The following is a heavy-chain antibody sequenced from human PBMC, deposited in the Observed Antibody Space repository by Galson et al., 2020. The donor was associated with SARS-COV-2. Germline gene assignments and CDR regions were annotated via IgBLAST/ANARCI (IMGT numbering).Heavy chain of an antibody. CDR3: AKDARLLAARPVSGNNDAFDI. V-gene: IGHV3-30*02. Sequence: GGSLRLSCAASGFTFSSYAMHWVRQAPGKGLEWVAFIRYDGSDSDKYYADSVKGRFTISRDNSKNTLYLQMNSLRAEDTAVYYCAKDARLLAARPVSGNNDAFDIWGQGTMVAVSS. CDR1: GFTFSSYA. J-gene: IGHJ3*02. D-gene: IGHD6-6*01. CDR2: IRYDGSDSDK.